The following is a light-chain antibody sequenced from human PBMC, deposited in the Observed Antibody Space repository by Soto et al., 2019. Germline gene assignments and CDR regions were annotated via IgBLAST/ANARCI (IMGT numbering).Light chain of an antibody. CDR1: QSVSSSY. CDR3: QQYGSSPGT. Sequence: EIVLTPSPGTLSLSPGERATLSCRASQSVSSSYLAWYQQKPGQAPRLLIYNAFNRATGIPDRFSGSGSGTDFTLTISRLEPEDFAVYYCQQYGSSPGTFGGGTKVEIK. J-gene: IGKJ4*01. V-gene: IGKV3-20*01. CDR2: NAF.